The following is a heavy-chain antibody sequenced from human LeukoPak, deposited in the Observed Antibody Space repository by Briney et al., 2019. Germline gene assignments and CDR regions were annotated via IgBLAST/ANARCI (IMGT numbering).Heavy chain of an antibody. D-gene: IGHD2-21*01. CDR2: INHSGST. CDR3: GRHIQDFGMDV. Sequence: SETLSLTCAVYGGSFSGYYWSWIRQPPGKGLEWIGEINHSGSTNYNPSLKSRVTISVDTSKNQFSLKLSSVTVADTGVYYCGRHIQDFGMDVWGQGTTVTVSS. V-gene: IGHV4-34*01. J-gene: IGHJ6*02. CDR1: GGSFSGYY.